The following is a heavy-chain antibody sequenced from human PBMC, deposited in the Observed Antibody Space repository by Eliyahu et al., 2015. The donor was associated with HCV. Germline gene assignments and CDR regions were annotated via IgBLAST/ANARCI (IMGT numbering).Heavy chain of an antibody. CDR1: GGTFRNFA. CDR2: ISPNLGTV. V-gene: IGHV1-69*01. J-gene: IGHJ5*02. D-gene: IGHD3-3*01. Sequence: VQSGAEVREPGSSVKVSCKASGGTFRNFAISWARQAPGHGLEWMGGISPNLGTVNYARKFQGRVTITADESPGTAYMDLSSLRSDDTAVYYCARXGFWSGSYSWFDPWGQGTLVTVSS. CDR3: ARXGFWSGSYSWFDP.